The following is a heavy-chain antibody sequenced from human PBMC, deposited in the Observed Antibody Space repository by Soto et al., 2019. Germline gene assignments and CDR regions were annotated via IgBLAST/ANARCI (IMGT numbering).Heavy chain of an antibody. CDR1: GYTFTKFH. V-gene: IGHV1-18*01. Sequence: ASVKVSCKASGYTFTKFHIHWVRQAPGQGLEWMGMISASGGDTNDAQRLQGRITMTSDTSTSTAYMELRSLRSDDTAVYYCARDVDIVVVVAAYYFDYWGQGTLVTVSS. CDR3: ARDVDIVVVVAAYYFDY. CDR2: ISASGGDT. J-gene: IGHJ4*02. D-gene: IGHD2-15*01.